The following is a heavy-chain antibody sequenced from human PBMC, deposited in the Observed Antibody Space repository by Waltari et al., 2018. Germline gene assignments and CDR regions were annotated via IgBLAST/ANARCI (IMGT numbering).Heavy chain of an antibody. D-gene: IGHD3-22*01. CDR3: AKEKRISYYDSSGQFDY. CDR2: ISSSSSYI. CDR1: GFTFSSYS. Sequence: EVQLVESGGGLVKPGGSLRLSCAASGFTFSSYSLNWVRQAPGKGLEWVSSISSSSSYIYYADSVKGRFTISRDNAKNSLYLQMNSLRAEDTAVYFCAKEKRISYYDSSGQFDYWGQGTLVTVSS. J-gene: IGHJ4*02. V-gene: IGHV3-21*04.